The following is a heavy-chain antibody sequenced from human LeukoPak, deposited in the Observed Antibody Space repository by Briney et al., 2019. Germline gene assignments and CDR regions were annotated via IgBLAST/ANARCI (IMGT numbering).Heavy chain of an antibody. V-gene: IGHV3-7*01. D-gene: IGHD4-17*01. CDR2: IKQDGSEK. CDR1: GFTFSSYW. Sequence: GGSLRLSCAASGFTFSSYWMSWVRQAPGKGLEWVANIKQDGSEKYYVDSVKGRFTISRDNAKNSLYLQMNSLRAVDTAVYYCATFDYGDYVPFDYWGQGTLVTVSS. J-gene: IGHJ4*02. CDR3: ATFDYGDYVPFDY.